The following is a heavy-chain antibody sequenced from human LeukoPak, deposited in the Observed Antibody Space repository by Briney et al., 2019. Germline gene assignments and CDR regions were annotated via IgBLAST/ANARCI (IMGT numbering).Heavy chain of an antibody. CDR2: ISYDGSNK. D-gene: IGHD6-19*01. J-gene: IGHJ3*02. CDR3: ANEQWLVRAFDI. Sequence: GGSLRLSCTASGFTFSSYAMHWVRQAPGKGLEWVAVISYDGSNKYYADSVKGRFTISRDSSKNTLYLQTNSLRAEDTAVYYCANEQWLVRAFDIWGQGTMVTVSS. V-gene: IGHV3-30*04. CDR1: GFTFSSYA.